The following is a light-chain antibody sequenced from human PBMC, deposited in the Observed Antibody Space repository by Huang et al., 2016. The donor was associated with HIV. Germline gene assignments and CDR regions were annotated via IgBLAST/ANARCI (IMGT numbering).Light chain of an antibody. CDR2: WAS. V-gene: IGKV4-1*01. Sequence: DIVMTQSPDSLAVSPGERATINCKSSQSLLYSSIRKSYLAWYQQRPGQPLKLLIYWASTRESGVPDRFSGSGSGTDFNLTISALQAEDVAVYYCQQYYSVPPTFGPGTKVEIK. CDR3: QQYYSVPPT. CDR1: QSLLYSSIRKSY. J-gene: IGKJ3*01.